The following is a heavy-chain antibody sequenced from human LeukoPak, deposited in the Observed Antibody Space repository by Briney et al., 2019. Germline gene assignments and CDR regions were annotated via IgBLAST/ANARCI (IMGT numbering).Heavy chain of an antibody. CDR2: ISGSGGST. Sequence: PGGSLRLSCAAYGFTFSSYAMSWVRQAPGKGLEWVSAISGSGGSTYYADSVKGRFTNSRDNSKNTLYLQMNSLTAEDTAVYYCAKDNWNYVTSDFDYWGQGTLVTVSS. V-gene: IGHV3-23*01. CDR1: GFTFSSYA. J-gene: IGHJ4*02. CDR3: AKDNWNYVTSDFDY. D-gene: IGHD1-7*01.